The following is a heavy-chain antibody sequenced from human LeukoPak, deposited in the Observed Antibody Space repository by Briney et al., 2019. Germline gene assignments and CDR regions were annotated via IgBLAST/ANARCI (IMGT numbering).Heavy chain of an antibody. CDR1: GFTFSSYW. D-gene: IGHD2-2*01. Sequence: GGSLRLSCAVSGFTFSSYWMSWVRQAPGKGLEWVANIKEDGTEKYYQDSVKGRFTISRDNAKNSLYLQMNSLRAEDTAVYYCARGYCSSTSCYWPDYWGQGTLVTVSS. V-gene: IGHV3-7*03. CDR3: ARGYCSSTSCYWPDY. CDR2: IKEDGTEK. J-gene: IGHJ4*02.